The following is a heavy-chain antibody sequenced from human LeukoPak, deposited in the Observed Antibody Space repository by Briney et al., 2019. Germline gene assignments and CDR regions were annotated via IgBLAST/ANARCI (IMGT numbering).Heavy chain of an antibody. Sequence: SETLSLTCTVSGGSISSYYWSWIRQPPGKGLEWIGYIYYSGSTNYNPSLKSRVTISVDTSKNQFSLKLSSVTAADTAVYYCARDFPNYYDSSGYYADDAFDIWGQGTTVTVSS. V-gene: IGHV4-59*01. J-gene: IGHJ3*02. CDR1: GGSISSYY. CDR2: IYYSGST. D-gene: IGHD3-22*01. CDR3: ARDFPNYYDSSGYYADDAFDI.